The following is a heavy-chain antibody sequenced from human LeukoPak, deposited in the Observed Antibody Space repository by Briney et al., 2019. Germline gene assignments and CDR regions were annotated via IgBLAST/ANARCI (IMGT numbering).Heavy chain of an antibody. D-gene: IGHD4-17*01. V-gene: IGHV3-23*01. J-gene: IGHJ4*02. CDR2: ISGSGGST. Sequence: SGGSLRLSCAASGFTFSSYAMSWVRQAPGKGLEWVSAISGSGGSTYYADSVKGRFTISRDNSKNTLYLQMNSLRAEDTAVYYCASNPIYGDPPGVDYWGQGTLVTVSS. CDR3: ASNPIYGDPPGVDY. CDR1: GFTFSSYA.